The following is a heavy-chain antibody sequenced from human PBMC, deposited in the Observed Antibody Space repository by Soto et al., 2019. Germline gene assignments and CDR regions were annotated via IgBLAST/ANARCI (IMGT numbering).Heavy chain of an antibody. D-gene: IGHD2-21*02. CDR1: GYTLNSYA. V-gene: IGHV1-3*01. J-gene: IGHJ4*02. CDR2: INAGNGNT. CDR3: ARSIVVVTAADY. Sequence: VSVKVCCKASGYTLNSYAMHWVRQAPGQRLEWMGWINAGNGNTKYSQKFQGRVTITRDTSASTAYMELSSLRSEDTAVYYCARSIVVVTAADYWGQGTLVTVSS.